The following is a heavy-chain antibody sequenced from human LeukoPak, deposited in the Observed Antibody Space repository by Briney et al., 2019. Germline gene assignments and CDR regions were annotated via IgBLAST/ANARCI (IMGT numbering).Heavy chain of an antibody. D-gene: IGHD4-23*01. CDR3: ARDNSVEDTAWWFDP. J-gene: IGHJ5*02. Sequence: GASVKVSCKASGYTFTCYYMHWVRQAPGQGLEWMGWINPNSGGANYAQKFQGRVTMTRDMSTSTDYMELSSLRSEDTAVYYCARDNSVEDTAWWFDPWGQGTLVTVSS. CDR1: GYTFTCYY. CDR2: INPNSGGA. V-gene: IGHV1-2*02.